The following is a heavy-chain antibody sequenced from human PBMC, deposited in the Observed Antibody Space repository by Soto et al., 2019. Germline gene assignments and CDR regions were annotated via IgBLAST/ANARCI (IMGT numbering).Heavy chain of an antibody. CDR1: GYTFTSYG. D-gene: IGHD6-25*01. CDR3: ARWRRGYYGFYFDY. J-gene: IGHJ4*02. V-gene: IGHV1-18*01. CDR2: ISAYNGNT. Sequence: ASVKVSCKASGYTFTSYGISWVRQAPGQGLEWMGWISAYNGNTNYAQKLQGRVTMTTDTSTSTAYMELRSLRAEDTAVYYCARWRRGYYGFYFDYWGQGTLVTVSS.